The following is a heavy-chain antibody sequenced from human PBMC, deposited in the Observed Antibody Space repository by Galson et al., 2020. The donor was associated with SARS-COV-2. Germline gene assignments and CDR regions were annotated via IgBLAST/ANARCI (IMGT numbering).Heavy chain of an antibody. CDR1: GFTVSNYG. CDR3: TSDSFDI. Sequence: GESLKISCVASGFTVSNYGLHWVRQAPGKGLEYVSAISGDGTITYYANSVKGRFIISRDNSKNTLYLQMGSLRPEDMAVHYCTSDSFDIWGRGTMVTVSS. CDR2: ISGDGTIT. J-gene: IGHJ3*02. V-gene: IGHV3-64*01.